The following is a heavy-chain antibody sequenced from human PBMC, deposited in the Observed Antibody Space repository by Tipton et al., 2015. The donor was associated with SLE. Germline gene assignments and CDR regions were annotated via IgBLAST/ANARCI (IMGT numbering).Heavy chain of an antibody. CDR1: GGSISSYY. CDR2: IYYSGST. J-gene: IGHJ4*02. CDR3: ARAPTIFGVVTSFDY. Sequence: LRLSCTVSGGSISSYYWSWIRQPPGKGLEWIGYIYYSGSTNYNPSLKSRVTISVETSKNQFSLKLSSVTAADTAVYYCARAPTIFGVVTSFDYWGQGTLVTVSS. D-gene: IGHD3-3*01. V-gene: IGHV4-59*01.